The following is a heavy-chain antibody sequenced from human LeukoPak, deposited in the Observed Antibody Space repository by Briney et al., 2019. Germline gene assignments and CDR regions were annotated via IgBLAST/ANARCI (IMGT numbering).Heavy chain of an antibody. D-gene: IGHD5-24*01. CDR1: GYSISSGYY. CDR3: ARESLTWLQSRTSWFDP. CDR2: IHYSARI. J-gene: IGHJ5*02. Sequence: SETLSLTCTVSGYSISSGYYWGWIRQPPGKGLEWIGSIHYSARIYYNPSLKSRLTISPDTSKNQFSLKLTSVTAADTAVYYCARESLTWLQSRTSWFDPWGQGTLVTVSS. V-gene: IGHV4-38-2*02.